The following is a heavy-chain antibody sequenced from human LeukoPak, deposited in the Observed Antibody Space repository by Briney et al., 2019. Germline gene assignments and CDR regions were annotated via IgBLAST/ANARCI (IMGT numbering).Heavy chain of an antibody. CDR3: ARSSEGRYYYDSSGYSYYYYYMDV. J-gene: IGHJ6*03. CDR2: IYYSGST. V-gene: IGHV4-59*01. CDR1: GGSISSYY. D-gene: IGHD3-22*01. Sequence: PSGTLSLTCTVSGGSISSYYWSWIRQPPGKGLEWIGYIYYSGSTNYNPSLKSRVTISVDTSKNQFSLKLNSVTAADTAVYYCARSSEGRYYYDSSGYSYYYYYMDVWGKGTTVTISS.